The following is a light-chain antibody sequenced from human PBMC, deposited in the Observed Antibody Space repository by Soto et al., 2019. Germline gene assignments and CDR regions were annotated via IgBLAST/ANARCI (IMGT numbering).Light chain of an antibody. CDR2: KAS. J-gene: IGKJ1*01. V-gene: IGKV1-5*03. Sequence: DIQMTQSPSTLSGSVGDRVTITCRASQTISSWLAWYQQKPGKAPKLLIYKASTLKSGVPSRFSGSGSGTEFTLTISSLQSEDFAVYFCQQYNIWPLWTFGQGTKVDI. CDR1: QTISSW. CDR3: QQYNIWPLWT.